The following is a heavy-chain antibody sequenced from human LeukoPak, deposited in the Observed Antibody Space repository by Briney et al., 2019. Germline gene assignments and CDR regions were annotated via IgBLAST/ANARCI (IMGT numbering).Heavy chain of an antibody. Sequence: GASVKVSCKASGYTFTSYGISWVRQAPGQGLEWMGWISAYNGNTNYAQKLQGRVTMTRDTSISTAYMELSRLRSDDTAVYYCARLISGYDSESTFDYWGQGTLVTVSS. CDR2: ISAYNGNT. J-gene: IGHJ4*02. CDR1: GYTFTSYG. CDR3: ARLISGYDSESTFDY. V-gene: IGHV1-18*01. D-gene: IGHD5-12*01.